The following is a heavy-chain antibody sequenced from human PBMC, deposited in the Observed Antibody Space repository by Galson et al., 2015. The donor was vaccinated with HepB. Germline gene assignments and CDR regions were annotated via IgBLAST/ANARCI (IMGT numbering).Heavy chain of an antibody. CDR2: INHSGST. CDR1: GGSFSGYY. D-gene: IGHD6-6*01. J-gene: IGHJ4*02. CDR3: ARGRGVAARKAFDY. Sequence: ETLSLTCAVYGGSFSGYYWSWIRQPPGKGLEWIGEINHSGSTNYNPSLKSRVTISVDSSKNQFSLKLSSVTAADTAVYYCARGRGVAARKAFDYWGQGTLVTVSS. V-gene: IGHV4-34*01.